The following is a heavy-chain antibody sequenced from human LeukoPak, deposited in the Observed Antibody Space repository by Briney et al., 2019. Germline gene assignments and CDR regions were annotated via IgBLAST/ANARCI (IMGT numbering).Heavy chain of an antibody. Sequence: GGSLRLSCAASGFSLRSNYMNWVRQAPGKGLEWVSVIYSGGGTSYADSVKGRFTISRDNSKNTLYLQMNSLRAEDTAVYYCARWAVAGKDSDNWFDPWGQGTLVTVSS. CDR1: GFSLRSNY. D-gene: IGHD6-19*01. CDR3: ARWAVAGKDSDNWFDP. J-gene: IGHJ5*02. V-gene: IGHV3-53*01. CDR2: IYSGGGT.